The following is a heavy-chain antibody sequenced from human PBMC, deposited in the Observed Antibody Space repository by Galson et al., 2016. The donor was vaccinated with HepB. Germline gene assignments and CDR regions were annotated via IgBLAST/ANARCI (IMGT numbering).Heavy chain of an antibody. CDR2: IRPQRDRKTP. Sequence: SLRLSCAASGFTFSEAWFTWVRQAPGKGLEWVGRIRPQRDRKTPVYAAPVEGRFTISRDDSKNTLYLQMNSLTTEDTALYYCYGHLDYWGRGTLVTVSS. V-gene: IGHV3-15*01. CDR3: YGHLDY. CDR1: GFTFSEAW. J-gene: IGHJ4*02. D-gene: IGHD4-17*01.